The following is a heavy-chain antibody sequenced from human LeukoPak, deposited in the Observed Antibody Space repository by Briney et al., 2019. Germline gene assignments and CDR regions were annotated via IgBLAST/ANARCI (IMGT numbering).Heavy chain of an antibody. Sequence: SETLSLTCTVSGGSISSYYWSWIRQPPGKGLEWIGYIYYSGSTNYNPSLKSRVTISVDTSKNQFSLKLSSVTAADTAVYYCARVYCSSTSCPYYYYYGKDVWGQGTTVTVSS. V-gene: IGHV4-59*01. CDR2: IYYSGST. D-gene: IGHD2-2*01. CDR3: ARVYCSSTSCPYYYYYGKDV. J-gene: IGHJ6*02. CDR1: GGSISSYY.